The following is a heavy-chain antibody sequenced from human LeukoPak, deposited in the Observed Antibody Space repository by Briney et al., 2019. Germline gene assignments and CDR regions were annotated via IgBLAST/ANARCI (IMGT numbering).Heavy chain of an antibody. CDR3: ARASGKDIVVVPAAPGGYYYYYYMDV. D-gene: IGHD2-2*01. CDR1: GGSFSGYY. CDR2: INHSGST. Sequence: SETLSLTCAVYGGSFSGYYWSWIRQPPGKGLEWIGEINHSGSTNYNPSLKSRVTISVDTSKNQFSLKLSSVTAADTAVYYCARASGKDIVVVPAAPGGYYYYYYMDVWGKGTTVTVSS. J-gene: IGHJ6*03. V-gene: IGHV4-34*01.